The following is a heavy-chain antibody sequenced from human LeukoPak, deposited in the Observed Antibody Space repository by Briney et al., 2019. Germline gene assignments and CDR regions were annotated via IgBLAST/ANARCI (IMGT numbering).Heavy chain of an antibody. CDR2: INHSGST. Sequence: SETLSLTCAVYGGSFSGYYWSWIRQPPGKGLESIGEINHSGSTNYNPSLKSRVTISVDTSKNQFSLKLSSVTAADTAVYYCARGPLGDIVVVPAASWFDPWGQGTLVTVSS. CDR1: GGSFSGYY. J-gene: IGHJ5*02. D-gene: IGHD2-2*01. V-gene: IGHV4-34*01. CDR3: ARGPLGDIVVVPAASWFDP.